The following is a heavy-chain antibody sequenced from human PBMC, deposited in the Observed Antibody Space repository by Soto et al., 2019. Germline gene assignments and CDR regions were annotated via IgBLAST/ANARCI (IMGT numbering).Heavy chain of an antibody. CDR1: GGSISSYY. CDR2: IYYSGST. Sequence: QVQLQESGPGLVKPSETLSLTCTVSGGSISSYYWSWIRQPPGKGLEWIGYIYYSGSTNYNPSLKSRVTIAVNTSKTQFSLKLSSVTAADTAVYYCARRYGSCFDSWGQGTLVTVSS. J-gene: IGHJ4*02. D-gene: IGHD5-18*01. V-gene: IGHV4-59*08. CDR3: ARRYGSCFDS.